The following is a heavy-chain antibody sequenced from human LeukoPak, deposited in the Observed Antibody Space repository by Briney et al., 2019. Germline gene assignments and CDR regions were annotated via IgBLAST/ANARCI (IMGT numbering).Heavy chain of an antibody. CDR3: AKGRLGYCSGGSCYGVFESNYYYYMDV. D-gene: IGHD2-15*01. V-gene: IGHV3-23*01. Sequence: GGSLRLSCAASGFTFSSYAMSWVRQAPGKGLEWVSAISGIGGSTYYADSVKGRFTISRDNSKNTLYLQMNSLRAEDTAVYYCAKGRLGYCSGGSCYGVFESNYYYYMDVWGKGTTVTVSS. CDR2: ISGIGGST. CDR1: GFTFSSYA. J-gene: IGHJ6*03.